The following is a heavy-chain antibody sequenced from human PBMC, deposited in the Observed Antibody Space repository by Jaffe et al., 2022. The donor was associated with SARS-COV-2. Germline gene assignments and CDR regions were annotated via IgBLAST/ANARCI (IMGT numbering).Heavy chain of an antibody. CDR2: IYYSGST. D-gene: IGHD3-9*01. CDR1: GGSISSSSYY. Sequence: QLQLQESGPGLVKPSETLSLTCTVSGGSISSSSYYWGWIRQPPGKGLEWIGSIYYSGSTYYNPSLKSRVTISVDTSKNQFSLKLSSVTAADTAVYYCARPSPPTYYDILTGYPEGDYWGQGTLVTVSS. V-gene: IGHV4-39*01. J-gene: IGHJ4*02. CDR3: ARPSPPTYYDILTGYPEGDY.